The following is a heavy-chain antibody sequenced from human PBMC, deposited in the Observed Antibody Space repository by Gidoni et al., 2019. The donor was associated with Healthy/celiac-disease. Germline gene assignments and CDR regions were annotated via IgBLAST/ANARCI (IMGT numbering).Heavy chain of an antibody. V-gene: IGHV3-30-3*01. Sequence: QVQLVESGGGVVQPGRSLRLSCAAAGFPFSSYATPWVRQAPGKGLEWVAVISYDGSNKYYADSVKGRFTISRDNSKNTLYLQMNSLRAEDTAVYYCANTDNGGSTNDYGDYEVGYYGMDVWGQGTTVTVSS. CDR1: GFPFSSYA. D-gene: IGHD4-17*01. CDR3: ANTDNGGSTNDYGDYEVGYYGMDV. J-gene: IGHJ6*02. CDR2: ISYDGSNK.